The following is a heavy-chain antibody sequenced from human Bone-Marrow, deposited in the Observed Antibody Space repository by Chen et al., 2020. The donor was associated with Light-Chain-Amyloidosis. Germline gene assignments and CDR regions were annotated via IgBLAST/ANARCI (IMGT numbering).Heavy chain of an antibody. V-gene: IGHV4-34*01. J-gene: IGHJ3*02. D-gene: IGHD2-2*01. Sequence: VQLQQWGAGLLKPSETLSLTCAVEGGHCRGYYWSWIRQPPGKGLEWIGEINHSGSTNYNPSLKIRVTISVDTSKNQFSLKLSSVTSADTAVYYCARGSPIVVVPAAQEVGAFDIWGQGTMVTVSS. CDR3: ARGSPIVVVPAAQEVGAFDI. CDR2: INHSGST. CDR1: GGHCRGYY.